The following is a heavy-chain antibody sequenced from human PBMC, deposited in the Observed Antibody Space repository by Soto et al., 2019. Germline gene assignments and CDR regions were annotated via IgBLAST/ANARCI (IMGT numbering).Heavy chain of an antibody. Sequence: VESLKISCNGSGYSFTSYWISWVRQMPGKGLEWMGRIDPSDSYNNHSPSFQGHVTMSADKSITTAYLQWSSLKASDTAMYYCARRDNQDALDVWGQGTMVTVSS. CDR1: GYSFTSYW. D-gene: IGHD2-15*01. CDR3: ARRDNQDALDV. J-gene: IGHJ3*01. CDR2: IDPSDSYN. V-gene: IGHV5-10-1*01.